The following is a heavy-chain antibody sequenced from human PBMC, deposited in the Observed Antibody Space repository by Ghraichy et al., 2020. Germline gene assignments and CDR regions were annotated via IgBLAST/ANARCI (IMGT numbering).Heavy chain of an antibody. CDR3: ARVRWGCGLCCYYYGMDV. J-gene: IGHJ6*02. CDR1: GFTFSSYS. Sequence: GGSLRLSCAASGFTFSSYSMNWVRQAPGKGLEWVSSISSSSRSIYYADSVKGRFTISRDNAKNSLYLQMNSLRAEDTAVSYCARVRWGCGLCCYYYGMDVWGQGTTVTVSS. V-gene: IGHV3-21*04. D-gene: IGHD2-8*02. CDR2: ISSSSRSI.